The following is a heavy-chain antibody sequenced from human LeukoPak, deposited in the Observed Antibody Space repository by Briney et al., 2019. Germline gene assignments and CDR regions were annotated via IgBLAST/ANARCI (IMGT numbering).Heavy chain of an antibody. CDR3: AKVKYRWSSSSPFDY. CDR1: GFTFSSYG. V-gene: IGHV3-30*18. CDR2: ISYDGSNK. J-gene: IGHJ4*02. D-gene: IGHD6-13*01. Sequence: PGGSLRLSCAASGFTFSSYGMHWVRQAPGKGLEWVAVISYDGSNKYYADSVKGRFTISRDNSKDTLYLQMNSLRAEDTAVYYCAKVKYRWSSSSPFDYWGQGTLVTVSS.